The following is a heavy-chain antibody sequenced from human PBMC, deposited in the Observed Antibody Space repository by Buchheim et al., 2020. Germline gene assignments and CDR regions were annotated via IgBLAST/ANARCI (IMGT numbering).Heavy chain of an antibody. D-gene: IGHD4-17*01. Sequence: QVQLQESGPRLVQSSETLSLTCSVSDGFITSYYWTWIRQPAGKGLEWMGRVYTTTSGNTYYNPSLQGRVTMSLDTSKKQVFLKLSSVTAADTAVYFCARAVDGGYNGEYYYGLDVWGQGT. CDR1: DGFITSYY. J-gene: IGHJ6*02. V-gene: IGHV4-4*07. CDR2: VYTTTSGNT. CDR3: ARAVDGGYNGEYYYGLDV.